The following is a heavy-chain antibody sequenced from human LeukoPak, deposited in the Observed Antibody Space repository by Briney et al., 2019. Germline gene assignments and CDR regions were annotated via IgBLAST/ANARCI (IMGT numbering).Heavy chain of an antibody. CDR3: AKDLDNWNDDY. CDR1: GFTFSSYG. D-gene: IGHD1-1*01. V-gene: IGHV3-30*18. Sequence: PGGSLRLSRAASGFTFSSYGMHWVRQAPGKGLEWVAVISYDGSNKYYADSVKGRFTISRDNSKNTLYLQMNSLRAEDTAVYYCAKDLDNWNDDYWGQGTLVTVSS. J-gene: IGHJ4*02. CDR2: ISYDGSNK.